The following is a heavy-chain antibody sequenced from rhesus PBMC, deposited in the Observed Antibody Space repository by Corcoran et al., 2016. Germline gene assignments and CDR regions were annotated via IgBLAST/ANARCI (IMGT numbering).Heavy chain of an antibody. CDR3: ARDGGGGWSGEDY. CDR1: GASISRYC. J-gene: IGHJ4*01. Sequence: QVQLQESGPGLVKPSETLSLTCAVSGASISRYCWNWIRQPPGNGLEWIGEINGNSGSTNYNPSLKSRGTISKDASKNQFSLKLSSVTAADTAVYYCARDGGGGWSGEDYWGQGVLVTVSS. V-gene: IGHV4-80*01. D-gene: IGHD6-37*01. CDR2: INGNSGST.